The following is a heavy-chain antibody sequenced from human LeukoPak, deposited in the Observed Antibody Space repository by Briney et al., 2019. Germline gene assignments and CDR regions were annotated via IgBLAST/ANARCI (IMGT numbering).Heavy chain of an antibody. D-gene: IGHD4-17*01. V-gene: IGHV3-30*04. CDR3: ARQVGDYGDYAHDY. J-gene: IGHJ4*02. CDR2: ISYDGSNK. Sequence: PGRSLRLSCAASGFTFSSYAMHWVRQAPGKGLEWVAVISYDGSNKYYADSVKGRFTISRDNSKNTLYLQMNSLRAEDTAVYYCARQVGDYGDYAHDYWGQGTLDTVSS. CDR1: GFTFSSYA.